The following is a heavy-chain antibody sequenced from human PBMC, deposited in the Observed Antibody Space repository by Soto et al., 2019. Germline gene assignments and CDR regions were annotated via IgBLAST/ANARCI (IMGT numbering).Heavy chain of an antibody. CDR3: ASIPRAVAGSDWYFDL. CDR2: IIPIFGTA. D-gene: IGHD6-19*01. CDR1: GGTFSSYA. V-gene: IGHV1-69*06. Sequence: QVQLVQSGAEVKKPGSSVKVSCKASGGTFSSYAISWVRQAPGQGLEWMGGIIPIFGTANYAQKLQGRVTMTTDTSTSTAYMELRSLRSDDTAVYYCASIPRAVAGSDWYFDLWGRGTLVTVSS. J-gene: IGHJ2*01.